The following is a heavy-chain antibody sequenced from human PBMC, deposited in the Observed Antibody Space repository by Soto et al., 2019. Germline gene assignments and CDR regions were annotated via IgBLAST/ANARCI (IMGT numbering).Heavy chain of an antibody. CDR3: ARDTNFFASGSGFDY. D-gene: IGHD3-10*01. J-gene: IGHJ4*02. V-gene: IGHV3-21*01. Sequence: PGGSLRLSCAVSGFIFSRYSMNWVRQAPGKGLEWVSSIGTSGSYIYDTDSVKGRFTISRDNTKDSLYLQMNSLRAEDTAVYFCARDTNFFASGSGFDYWGQGILVTVSS. CDR1: GFIFSRYS. CDR2: IGTSGSYI.